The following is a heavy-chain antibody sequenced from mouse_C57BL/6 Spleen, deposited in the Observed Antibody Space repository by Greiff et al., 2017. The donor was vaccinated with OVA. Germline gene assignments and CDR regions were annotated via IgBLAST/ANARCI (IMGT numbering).Heavy chain of an antibody. J-gene: IGHJ2*01. CDR2: IHPNSGST. CDR1: GYTFTSYW. D-gene: IGHD2-4*01. Sequence: QVQLQQPGAELVKPGASVKLSCKASGYTFTSYWLHWVKQRPGQGLEWIGMIHPNSGSTNYNEKFKSKATLTVDKSSSTAYMQLSSLTSEDAAVYYCARYDYDGVDYWGQGTTLTVSS. V-gene: IGHV1-64*01. CDR3: ARYDYDGVDY.